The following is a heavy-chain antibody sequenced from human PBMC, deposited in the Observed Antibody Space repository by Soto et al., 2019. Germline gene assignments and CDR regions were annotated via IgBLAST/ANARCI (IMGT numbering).Heavy chain of an antibody. V-gene: IGHV3-74*01. CDR2: LNSDVSST. D-gene: IGHD3-16*01. CDR3: TSGVYFGGAFDI. J-gene: IGHJ3*02. CDR1: GFTFSRYW. Sequence: PGGSLRLSCVASGFTFSRYWMHWVGQTPGKGLVWVSRLNSDVSSTSYADSVKGRFTISRDNAKNTLYLQMNSLRAEDTAVYYCTSGVYFGGAFDIWGQGTMVTVSS.